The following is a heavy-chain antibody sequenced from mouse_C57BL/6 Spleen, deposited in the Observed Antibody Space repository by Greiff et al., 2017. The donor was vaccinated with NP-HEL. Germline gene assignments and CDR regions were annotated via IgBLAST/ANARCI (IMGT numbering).Heavy chain of an antibody. Sequence: QVQLQQSGAELVRPGTSVKVSCKASGYAFTNYLIEWVKQRPGQGLEWIGVINPGSGGTNYNEKFKGKATLTADKSSSTAYMQLSSLTSEDSAVYFCAISGDYDPFDYGGQGTTLTVSS. CDR3: AISGDYDPFDY. CDR2: INPGSGGT. CDR1: GYAFTNYL. J-gene: IGHJ2*01. D-gene: IGHD2-4*01. V-gene: IGHV1-54*01.